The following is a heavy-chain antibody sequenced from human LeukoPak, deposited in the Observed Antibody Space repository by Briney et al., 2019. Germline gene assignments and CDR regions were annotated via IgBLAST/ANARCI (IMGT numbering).Heavy chain of an antibody. CDR1: GGSISSGSYY. V-gene: IGHV4-61*02. J-gene: IGHJ6*03. CDR2: IYTSGST. Sequence: PSQTLSLTCTVSGGSISSGSYYWSWIRQPAGKGLEWIGRIYTSGSTNYNPSLKSRVTISVDTSKNQFSLKLSSVTAADTAVYYCARDRAGYNWGYYYYMDVWGKGTTVTV. D-gene: IGHD5-24*01. CDR3: ARDRAGYNWGYYYYMDV.